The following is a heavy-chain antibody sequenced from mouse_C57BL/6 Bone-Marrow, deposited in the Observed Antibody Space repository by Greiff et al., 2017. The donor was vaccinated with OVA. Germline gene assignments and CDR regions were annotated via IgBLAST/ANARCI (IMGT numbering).Heavy chain of an antibody. V-gene: IGHV1-81*01. CDR2: IYPRSGNT. J-gene: IGHJ2*01. D-gene: IGHD2-4*01. CDR3: AKFYYDYYFDY. CDR1: GYTFTSYG. Sequence: LKQSGAELARPGASVKLSCKASGYTFTSYGISWVKQRTGQGLEWIGEIYPRSGNTYYNEKFKGKATLTADKSSSTAYMELRSLTSEDSAVYFCAKFYYDYYFDYWGQGTTLTVSS.